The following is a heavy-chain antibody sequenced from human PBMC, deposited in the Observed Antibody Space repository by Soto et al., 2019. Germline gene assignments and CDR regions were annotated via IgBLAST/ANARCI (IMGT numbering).Heavy chain of an antibody. Sequence: GGSLRLSCSASGFTFRSYAIHWVRQAPGKGLEYVSALSGDGRSTYYADSVKGRFTVFRDNSKNTLFLQMSSLRVEDTAVYYCVKGNWAYSYNNWFDPWGQGTLVAVSS. CDR2: LSGDGRST. CDR3: VKGNWAYSYNNWFDP. J-gene: IGHJ5*02. V-gene: IGHV3-64D*06. D-gene: IGHD5-18*01. CDR1: GFTFRSYA.